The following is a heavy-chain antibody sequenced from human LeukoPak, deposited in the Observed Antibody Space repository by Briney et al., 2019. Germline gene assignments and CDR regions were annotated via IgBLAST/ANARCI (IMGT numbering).Heavy chain of an antibody. Sequence: SETLSLTCAVSGVSISSYYWSWIRQPAGKGLEWIGRIYTSGSTNYNPSLKSRVTISVDTSKNQFSLKLSSVTAADTAVYYCARSEWERRVAFDIWGQGTMVTVSS. CDR3: ARSEWERRVAFDI. J-gene: IGHJ3*02. V-gene: IGHV4-4*07. CDR2: IYTSGST. D-gene: IGHD1-26*01. CDR1: GVSISSYY.